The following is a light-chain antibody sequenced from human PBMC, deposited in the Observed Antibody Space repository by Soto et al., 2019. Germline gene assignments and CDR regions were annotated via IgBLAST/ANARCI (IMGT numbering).Light chain of an antibody. CDR3: SSYTTSNTRQIV. V-gene: IGLV2-14*03. CDR1: SSDVGGYNY. CDR2: DVS. Sequence: QSALTQPASVSGSPGQSITISCTGTSSDVGGYNYVSWYQHHPGKAPKLMIYDVSNRPSGISNRFSGSKSGNTASLTISGLQPEDEGDYCCSSYTTSNTRQIVFGTGTKLTVL. J-gene: IGLJ1*01.